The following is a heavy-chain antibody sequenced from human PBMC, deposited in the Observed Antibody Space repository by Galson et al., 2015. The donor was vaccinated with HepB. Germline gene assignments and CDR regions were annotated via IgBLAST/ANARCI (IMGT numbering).Heavy chain of an antibody. CDR1: GFTFNTYG. CDR3: AKDYRLVVVIYYFDY. CDR2: ISYDGSNK. J-gene: IGHJ4*02. Sequence: SLRLSCAASGFTFNTYGMHWVRQAPGKGLEWVAFISYDGSNKYYADSVKGRFTISRDNSKNTLYLQMNSLRAEDTAVYYCAKDYRLVVVIYYFDYWGQGTLVTVSS. V-gene: IGHV3-30*18. D-gene: IGHD3-22*01.